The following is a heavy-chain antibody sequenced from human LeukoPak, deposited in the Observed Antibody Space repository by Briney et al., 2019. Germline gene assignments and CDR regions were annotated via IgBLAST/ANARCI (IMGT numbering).Heavy chain of an antibody. D-gene: IGHD2-15*01. J-gene: IGHJ4*02. V-gene: IGHV3-48*01. CDR2: ISPSGST. CDR1: GFTFSSYT. Sequence: GGSLRLSCAASGFTFSSYTMNWVRQAPGKGLEWVSHISPSGSTYYADSVKGRFTISRDNAKNSLYLQMNSLRAEDTAVYYCARGVGNYWGQGTLVTVSS. CDR3: ARGVGNY.